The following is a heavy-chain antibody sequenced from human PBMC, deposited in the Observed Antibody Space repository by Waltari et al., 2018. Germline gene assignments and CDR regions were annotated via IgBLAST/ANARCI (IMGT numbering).Heavy chain of an antibody. CDR1: GFPFSSYA. Sequence: QVQLVESGGGVVQPGRSLRLSCAASGFPFSSYAMHWVPQAPGKGLEWVAVISYDGSNKYYADSVKGRFTISRDNSKNTLYLQMNSLRAEDTAVYYCARVGVGGDYGDHYVGAFDIWGQGTMVTVSS. CDR2: ISYDGSNK. CDR3: ARVGVGGDYGDHYVGAFDI. D-gene: IGHD4-17*01. V-gene: IGHV3-30-3*01. J-gene: IGHJ3*02.